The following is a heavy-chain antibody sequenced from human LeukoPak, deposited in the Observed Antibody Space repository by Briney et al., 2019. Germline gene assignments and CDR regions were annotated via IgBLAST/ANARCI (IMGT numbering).Heavy chain of an antibody. CDR1: GYTFTGYY. CDR2: INPNSGGT. Sequence: ASVKVSCKASGYTFTGYYMHWVRQAPGQGLEWMGWINPNSGGTNYAQKFQGRVTMTRDTSISTAYMELSRLRSDDTAVYYCARRRDDYGDYVGWYFDLWGRGTLVTVSS. CDR3: ARRRDDYGDYVGWYFDL. V-gene: IGHV1-2*02. D-gene: IGHD4-17*01. J-gene: IGHJ2*01.